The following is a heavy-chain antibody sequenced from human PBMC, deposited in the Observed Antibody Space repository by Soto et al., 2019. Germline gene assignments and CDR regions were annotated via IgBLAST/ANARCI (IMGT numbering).Heavy chain of an antibody. D-gene: IGHD6-13*01. Sequence: GGSLSLSCAASGFTFSSYAMSWVRQAPGKGLEWVSAISGSGGSTYYADSVKGRFTISRDNSKNTLYLQMNSLRAEDTAVYYCAKDHLIRIAAAGTYYFDYWGQGTLVTVSS. CDR3: AKDHLIRIAAAGTYYFDY. CDR1: GFTFSSYA. V-gene: IGHV3-23*01. J-gene: IGHJ4*02. CDR2: ISGSGGST.